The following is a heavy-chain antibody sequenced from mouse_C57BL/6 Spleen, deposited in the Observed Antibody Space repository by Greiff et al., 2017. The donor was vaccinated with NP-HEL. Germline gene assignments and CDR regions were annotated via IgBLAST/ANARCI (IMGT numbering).Heavy chain of an antibody. CDR3: ARQNYGSSGYYAMDY. J-gene: IGHJ4*01. CDR2: ISSGGSYT. D-gene: IGHD1-1*01. Sequence: EVQRVESGGDLVKPGGSLKLSCAASGFTFSSYGMSWVRQTPDKRLEWVATISSGGSYTYYPDSVKGRFTISRDNAKNTLYLQMSSLKSEDTAMYYCARQNYGSSGYYAMDYWGQGTSVTVSS. V-gene: IGHV5-6*01. CDR1: GFTFSSYG.